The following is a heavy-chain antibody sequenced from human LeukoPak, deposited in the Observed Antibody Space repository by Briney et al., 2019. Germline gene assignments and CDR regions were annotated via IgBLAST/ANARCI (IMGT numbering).Heavy chain of an antibody. CDR1: GYSFNNYW. V-gene: IGHV5-51*01. D-gene: IGHD5-24*01. CDR2: IYPGDSDT. CDR3: ARRGYNYYFDY. Sequence: GESLKISCKGSGYSFNNYWIGWVRQMPGKGLEWMGIIYPGDSDTRYRPSLQGQVTISADKSISTAYLQWSSLKASDTAMYYCARRGYNYYFDYWGQGTLVTVSS. J-gene: IGHJ4*02.